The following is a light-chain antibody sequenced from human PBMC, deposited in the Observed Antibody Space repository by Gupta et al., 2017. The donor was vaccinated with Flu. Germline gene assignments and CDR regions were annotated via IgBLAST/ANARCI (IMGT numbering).Light chain of an antibody. CDR2: LAS. CDR3: RQELKTPST. Sequence: IVLTQSPLSLPVTPGAPPSISCRSSQVLLISNGNIYLDWYLQKPGQSPQLLMYLASNRASGVPDRFSGSGSGTDFTLKISRVEAEDVGIYCCRQELKTPSTFGQGTKVEIK. CDR1: QVLLISNGNIY. V-gene: IGKV2-28*01. J-gene: IGKJ2*01.